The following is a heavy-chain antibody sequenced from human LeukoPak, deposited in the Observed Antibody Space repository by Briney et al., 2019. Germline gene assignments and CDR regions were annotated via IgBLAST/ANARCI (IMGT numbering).Heavy chain of an antibody. D-gene: IGHD3-22*01. CDR1: GYTFTSYA. J-gene: IGHJ1*01. Sequence: ASVKVSCKASGYTFTSYAMNWVRQAPGQGLEWMGWINTNTGNPTYAQGFTGRFVFSLDTSVSTAYLQISSLKAEDTAVYYCARDHDYYDSSGYEHLQHWGQGTLVTVSS. CDR2: INTNTGNP. V-gene: IGHV7-4-1*02. CDR3: ARDHDYYDSSGYEHLQH.